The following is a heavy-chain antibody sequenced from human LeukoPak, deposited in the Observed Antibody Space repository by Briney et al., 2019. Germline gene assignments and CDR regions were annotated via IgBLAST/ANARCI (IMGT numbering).Heavy chain of an antibody. Sequence: GSLRLSCAASGFTFSSYAMHWVRQAPGKGLEWVAVISYDGSNKYYADSVKGRFTISRDNSKNTLYLQMNSLRAEDTAVYYCARGPPAATWFYFDYWGQGTLVTVSS. CDR2: ISYDGSNK. J-gene: IGHJ4*02. D-gene: IGHD2-15*01. V-gene: IGHV3-30*04. CDR3: ARGPPAATWFYFDY. CDR1: GFTFSSYA.